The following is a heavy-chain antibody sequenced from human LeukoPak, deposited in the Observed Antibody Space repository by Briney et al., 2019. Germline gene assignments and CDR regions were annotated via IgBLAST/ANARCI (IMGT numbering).Heavy chain of an antibody. D-gene: IGHD4-17*01. CDR3: ARSDYVDYYGMDV. J-gene: IGHJ6*02. CDR2: IYYSGST. Sequence: SETLSLTCTVSGGSVSSGSYYWSWIRQRPGKGLEWIGYIYYSGSTNYNPSLKSRVTISVDTSKNQFSLKLSSVTAADTAVYYCARSDYVDYYGMDVWGQGTTVTVSS. CDR1: GGSVSSGSYY. V-gene: IGHV4-61*01.